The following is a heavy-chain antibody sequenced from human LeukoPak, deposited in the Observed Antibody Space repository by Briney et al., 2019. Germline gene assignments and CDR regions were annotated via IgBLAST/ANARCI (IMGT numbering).Heavy chain of an antibody. V-gene: IGHV4-34*01. Sequence: PSGTLSLTCAVYGGSLSGYYWSWIRQPPGKGLEWIGEINHIGGTNYNPSLKSRVTISVDTSKNQFSLKLSSVTAADTAVYYCARVGIQLWLTFDYWGQGTLVTVSS. J-gene: IGHJ4*02. CDR1: GGSLSGYY. CDR2: INHIGGT. CDR3: ARVGIQLWLTFDY. D-gene: IGHD5-18*01.